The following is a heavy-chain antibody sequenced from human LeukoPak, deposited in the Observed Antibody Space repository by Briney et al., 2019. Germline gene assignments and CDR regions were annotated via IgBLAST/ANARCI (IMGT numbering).Heavy chain of an antibody. Sequence: GESLKISCKGSGYSFTSYWIGWVRQMPGKGLEWMGIIYPGDSDTRYSPSFQGQVTISADKSISTAYLQWSSLKASDTAMYYCARQFYGSGSYYNVPFDYWGQGTLVTVSP. CDR1: GYSFTSYW. J-gene: IGHJ4*02. D-gene: IGHD3-10*01. V-gene: IGHV5-51*01. CDR2: IYPGDSDT. CDR3: ARQFYGSGSYYNVPFDY.